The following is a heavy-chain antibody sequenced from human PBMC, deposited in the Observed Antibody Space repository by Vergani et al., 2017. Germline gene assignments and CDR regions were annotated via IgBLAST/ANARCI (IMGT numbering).Heavy chain of an antibody. D-gene: IGHD3-16*01. CDR2: LDPRGGPP. Sequence: QVQLVESGGGVVQPGRSLRLSCAASGFSFSSFGFHWVRQAPGQGLEWMGLLDPRGGPPTYAEKFEGRVTLTSDTSTSTFYMELRSLRSDDTAVYYCVRPGDDYRNMITYFLDYWGQGSLVSVSS. J-gene: IGHJ4*02. CDR1: GFSFSSFG. V-gene: IGHV1-46*03. CDR3: VRPGDDYRNMITYFLDY.